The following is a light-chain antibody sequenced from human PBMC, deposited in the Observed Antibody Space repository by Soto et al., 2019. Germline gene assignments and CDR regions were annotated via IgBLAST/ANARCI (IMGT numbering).Light chain of an antibody. J-gene: IGKJ1*01. CDR1: QDISSH. Sequence: AIRMTQSPSSLSASAGDRVTITCRASQDISSHLAWYQQKPGKAPNLLIYGASTLQNGVPPRFSGSGSGTGFTLTISGLQSEDFATCYCQQYSNYPRMFGQGTKVEIK. CDR2: GAS. V-gene: IGKV1-8*01. CDR3: QQYSNYPRM.